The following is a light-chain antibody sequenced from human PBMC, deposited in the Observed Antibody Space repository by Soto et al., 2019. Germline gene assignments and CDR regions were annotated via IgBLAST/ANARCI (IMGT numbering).Light chain of an antibody. CDR3: QQYKSFWT. V-gene: IGKV1-5*01. J-gene: IGKJ1*01. CDR1: QTITNW. Sequence: DIQRPPPPSILSASVGDRVTIPFRSSQTITNWLAWYQQKPGKAPRLLIYDASSLESWVPSRFSGSGSGTEFTLTIGSLQSEDFATYYCQQYKSFWTFGQGTKVDIK. CDR2: DAS.